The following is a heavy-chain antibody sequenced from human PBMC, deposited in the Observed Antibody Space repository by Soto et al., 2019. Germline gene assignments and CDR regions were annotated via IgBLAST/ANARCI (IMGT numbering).Heavy chain of an antibody. J-gene: IGHJ6*02. Sequence: SVKVSCKASGGTFSSYAISWVRQAPGQGLEWMGGIIPIFGTANYAQKFQGRVTITADESTSTAYMELSSLRSEDTAVYYCASKSFDVAPPKPPYYYYGMDVWGQGTTVTVSS. V-gene: IGHV1-69*13. D-gene: IGHD3-9*01. CDR2: IIPIFGTA. CDR1: GGTFSSYA. CDR3: ASKSFDVAPPKPPYYYYGMDV.